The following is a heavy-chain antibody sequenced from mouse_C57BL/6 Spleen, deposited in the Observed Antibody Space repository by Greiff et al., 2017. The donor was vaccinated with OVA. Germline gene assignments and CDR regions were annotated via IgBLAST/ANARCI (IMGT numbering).Heavy chain of an antibody. CDR2: IYPGDGDT. J-gene: IGHJ3*01. CDR1: GYALSSSW. V-gene: IGHV1-82*01. CDR3: ATYYYGSCAY. Sequence: VQLQQSGPELVKPGASVKISCKASGYALSSSWMNWVKQRPGKGLEWIGRIYPGDGDTNYNGKFKGKATLTADKSSSTAYMQLSSLTSEDSAVYFCATYYYGSCAYWGQGTLVTVSA. D-gene: IGHD1-1*01.